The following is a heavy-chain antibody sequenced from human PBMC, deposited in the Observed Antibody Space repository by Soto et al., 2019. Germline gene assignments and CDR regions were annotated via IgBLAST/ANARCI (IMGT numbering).Heavy chain of an antibody. Sequence: QVQLQQWGAGLLKPSETLSLTCAVYGGSFSGYYWSWIRQPPGKGLEWIGEINHSGSTNYNPSLTRRVTISVTTSKNQFSRKLSSVTAADTAVYYCAGGPRLLWFGGGMDVWGQGTTVTVSS. D-gene: IGHD3-10*01. J-gene: IGHJ6*02. CDR1: GGSFSGYY. V-gene: IGHV4-34*01. CDR2: INHSGST. CDR3: AGGPRLLWFGGGMDV.